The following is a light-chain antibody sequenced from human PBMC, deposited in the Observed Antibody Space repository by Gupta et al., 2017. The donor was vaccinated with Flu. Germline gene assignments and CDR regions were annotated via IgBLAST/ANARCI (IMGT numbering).Light chain of an antibody. CDR3: CSSTPAMTYV. CDR1: SSDVGAYTL. CDR2: EVV. V-gene: IGLV2-23*02. J-gene: IGLJ1*01. Sequence: QSALTQPASVSGSPGQSITISCTGTSSDVGAYTLVSWYQQDPGKAPRLIMSEVVKRASGVSTRFSASKSGNKASLTISGLQAEDEADDYCCSSTPAMTYVFGPGTKVTVL.